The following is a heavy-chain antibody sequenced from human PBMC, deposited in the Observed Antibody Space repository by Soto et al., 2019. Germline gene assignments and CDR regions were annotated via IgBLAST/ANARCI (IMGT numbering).Heavy chain of an antibody. D-gene: IGHD2-21*01. J-gene: IGHJ5*02. CDR3: ARLFCGFGACRHGSAP. Sequence: ASVKVSCKASGYTFTSYDINWVRQATGQGLEWMGWMNPNSGNTGYAQKFQGRVSMTRNTSLSTAYMELSSLRSEDTAVYYCARLFCGFGACRHGSAPWAQGTLDTVSA. CDR2: MNPNSGNT. CDR1: GYTFTSYD. V-gene: IGHV1-8*01.